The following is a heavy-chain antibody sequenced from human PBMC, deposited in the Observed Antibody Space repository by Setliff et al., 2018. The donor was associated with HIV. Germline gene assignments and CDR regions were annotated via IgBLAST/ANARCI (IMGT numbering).Heavy chain of an antibody. CDR2: IDTNTGNP. Sequence: ASVKVSCKASGYTFTNYAMNWLRQAPGQGLEWMGWIDTNTGNPTYAQGFTGRFVFSLDASVSTAFLQISTLKAEDTAVYYCAKLSPYGDYLLFQYWGQGT. D-gene: IGHD4-17*01. CDR1: GYTFTNYA. V-gene: IGHV7-4-1*02. J-gene: IGHJ4*02. CDR3: AKLSPYGDYLLFQY.